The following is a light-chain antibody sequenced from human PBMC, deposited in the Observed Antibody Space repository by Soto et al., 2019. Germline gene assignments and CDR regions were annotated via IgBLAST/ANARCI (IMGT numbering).Light chain of an antibody. J-gene: IGKJ4*01. CDR2: AAS. V-gene: IGKV1-12*01. CDR1: QDISSW. CDR3: QQYGKSPLP. Sequence: DIQMTQSPSSVSASVGDRVTITCRASQDISSWLAWYQQKPGKAPKIMIYAASSLQGGVPSRFSGSGSGTEFTLTISSVQPEDFATYYCQQYGKSPLPFGGGTKVDIK.